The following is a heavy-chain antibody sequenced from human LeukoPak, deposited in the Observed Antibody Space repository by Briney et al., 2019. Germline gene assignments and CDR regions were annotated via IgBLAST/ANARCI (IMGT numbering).Heavy chain of an antibody. D-gene: IGHD3-3*01. J-gene: IGHJ4*02. V-gene: IGHV3-30*03. Sequence: PGRSLRLSCAASGFTFSSYGMHWVRQAPGKGLEWVAVISYDGSNKYYADSVKGRFTISRDNAKNSLYLQMNSLRAEDTAVYYCARGTGHDVRFLEWSPGYWGQGTLVTVSS. CDR2: ISYDGSNK. CDR3: ARGTGHDVRFLEWSPGY. CDR1: GFTFSSYG.